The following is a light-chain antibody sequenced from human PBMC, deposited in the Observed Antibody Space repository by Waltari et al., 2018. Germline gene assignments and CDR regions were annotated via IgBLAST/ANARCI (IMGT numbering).Light chain of an antibody. CDR3: QQFHHWPRT. V-gene: IGKV3-15*01. CDR2: VTS. J-gene: IGKJ1*01. Sequence: VMTQSPATLSVSPGDGAILSCRASQSVGRDLVWYQQKPGQRPRLLIYVTSTRATGVPARFSGSGSGTDFTLTISSLQSEDFAVYLCQQFHHWPRTFGQGTKVEIK. CDR1: QSVGRD.